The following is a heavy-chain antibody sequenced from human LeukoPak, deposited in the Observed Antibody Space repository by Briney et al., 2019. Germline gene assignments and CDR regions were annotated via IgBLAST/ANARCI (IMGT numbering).Heavy chain of an antibody. CDR3: AREGGLIVVAADAFDI. V-gene: IGHV4-59*12. J-gene: IGHJ3*02. D-gene: IGHD3-22*01. CDR1: GGSISSYY. CDR2: IYYSGST. Sequence: SETLSLTCTVSGGSISSYYWSWIRQPPGKGLEWIGYIYYSGSTNYNPSLKSRVTISVDTSKNQFSLKLSSVTAADTAVYYCAREGGLIVVAADAFDIWGQGTMVTVSS.